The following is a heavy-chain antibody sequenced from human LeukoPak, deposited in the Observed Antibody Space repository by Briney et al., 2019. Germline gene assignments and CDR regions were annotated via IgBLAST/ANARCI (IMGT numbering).Heavy chain of an antibody. CDR1: GFTFNSYG. CDR2: IWFDGSDK. CDR3: ARDRGYAMDV. V-gene: IGHV3-33*01. D-gene: IGHD1-1*01. J-gene: IGHJ6*02. Sequence: GGSLRLSCAASGFTFNSYGMHWVRQAPGKGLEWVAIIWFDGSDKYYADSVKGRFTISRDNSKNTLYLQMNSLRAEDTAVYYCARDRGYAMDVWGQGTTVTVSS.